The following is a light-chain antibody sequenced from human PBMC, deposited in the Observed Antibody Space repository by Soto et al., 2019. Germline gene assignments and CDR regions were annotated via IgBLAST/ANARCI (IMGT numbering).Light chain of an antibody. CDR3: SSHTSSSTSYV. CDR1: SSDVGGYNY. CDR2: DVS. J-gene: IGLJ1*01. V-gene: IGLV2-14*01. Sequence: QSALTQPASVSGSPGQSITISCTGTSSDVGGYNYVSWYQQHPGKAPKLMIYDVSNRPSGVSNRFSGSKSANTASLIISGLQAEDEADYYCSSHTSSSTSYVFGTGTKVTVL.